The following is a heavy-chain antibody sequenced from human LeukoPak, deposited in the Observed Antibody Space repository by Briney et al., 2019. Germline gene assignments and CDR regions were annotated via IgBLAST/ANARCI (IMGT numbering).Heavy chain of an antibody. V-gene: IGHV1-24*01. J-gene: IGHJ4*02. CDR1: GYTLTELS. CDR3: ARRSFGISSGWYAGYFDY. D-gene: IGHD6-19*01. Sequence: ASVKVSCKVSGYTLTELSMHWVRQAPGKGLEWMGGFDPEDGETIYAQKFQGRVTMTEDTSTDTAYMELSSLRSEDTAVYYCARRSFGISSGWYAGYFDYWGQGTLVTVSS. CDR2: FDPEDGET.